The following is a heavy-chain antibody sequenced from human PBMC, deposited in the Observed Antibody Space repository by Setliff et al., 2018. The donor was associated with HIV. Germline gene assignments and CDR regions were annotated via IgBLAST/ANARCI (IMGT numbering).Heavy chain of an antibody. CDR3: ARVAVAGTTFDVFDI. CDR1: GGSISSSNW. Sequence: PSETLSLTCAVSGGSISSSNWWGWVRQPPGKGLEWIGEIYHSGSTNYNPSLKSRVTISVDKSKNQFSLKLKSVTAADTAVYYCARVAVAGTTFDVFDIWGQGTMVTVSS. V-gene: IGHV4-4*02. J-gene: IGHJ3*02. D-gene: IGHD6-19*01. CDR2: IYHSGST.